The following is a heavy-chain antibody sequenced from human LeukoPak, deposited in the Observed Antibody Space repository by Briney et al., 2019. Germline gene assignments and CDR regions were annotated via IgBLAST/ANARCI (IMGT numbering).Heavy chain of an antibody. Sequence: GESLKISCKGSGYSFTSYWIGWVRQMPGKGLEWMGIIYPGDSGTSYSPSFQGQVTISADKSISTAYLQWSRLKASATAMYYCARYRGLVVPDESWFDPWGQGTLVTVSS. J-gene: IGHJ5*02. CDR2: IYPGDSGT. CDR3: ARYRGLVVPDESWFDP. CDR1: GYSFTSYW. V-gene: IGHV5-51*01. D-gene: IGHD2-2*01.